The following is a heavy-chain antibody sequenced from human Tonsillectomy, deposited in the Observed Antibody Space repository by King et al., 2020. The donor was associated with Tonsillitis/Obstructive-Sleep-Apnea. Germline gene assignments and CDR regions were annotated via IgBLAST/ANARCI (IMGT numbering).Heavy chain of an antibody. CDR1: GFTFSSYA. V-gene: IGHV3-30*01. CDR2: ISYDGSNK. D-gene: IGHD3-3*02. CDR3: ARVRTIFGVVTSGWYYMDV. J-gene: IGHJ6*03. Sequence: VQLVESGGGVVQPGRSLRLSCAASGFTFSSYAIHWVRQAPGKGLEWVAVISYDGSNKYYADSVKGRFTISRDNSKNTLYLQMNSLRAEDTAVYYCARVRTIFGVVTSGWYYMDVWGKGTTVTVSS.